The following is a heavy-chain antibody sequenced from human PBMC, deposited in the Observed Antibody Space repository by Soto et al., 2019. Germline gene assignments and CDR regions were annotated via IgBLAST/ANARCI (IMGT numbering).Heavy chain of an antibody. D-gene: IGHD4-17*01. CDR1: GYTFTSFG. CDR3: ARVGGVKGYHYVDAYDY. CDR2: ITTYNDDT. Sequence: ASVKVSCKGSGYTFTSFGITWVRQAPGQGLEWMGWITTYNDDTNYAQKFQGRVTMTTDTSTSTAYMELRSLRSDDTAVYYCARVGGVKGYHYVDAYDYWGHVPLVTVSS. J-gene: IGHJ4*01. V-gene: IGHV1-18*01.